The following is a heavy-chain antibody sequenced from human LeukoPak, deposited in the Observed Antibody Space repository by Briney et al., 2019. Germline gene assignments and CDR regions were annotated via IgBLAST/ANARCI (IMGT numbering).Heavy chain of an antibody. D-gene: IGHD2-21*01. V-gene: IGHV3-64*01. CDR1: GFTFSSYA. CDR3: ARANCGGDCYSDGYYFDY. CDR2: ISSNGGST. Sequence: GGSLRLSCAASGFTFSSYAMHWVRQAPGKGLEYVSAISSNGGSTYYANSVKGRFTISRDNPKNTLYLQMGSLRAEDMAVYYCARANCGGDCYSDGYYFDYWGQGTLVTVSS. J-gene: IGHJ4*02.